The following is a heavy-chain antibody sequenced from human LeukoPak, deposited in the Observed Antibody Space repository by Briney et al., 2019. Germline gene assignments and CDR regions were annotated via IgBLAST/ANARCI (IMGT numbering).Heavy chain of an antibody. CDR3: ARRQFYYYGMDV. V-gene: IGHV3-48*02. CDR1: GFTFRSYS. CDR2: ISSSGSTI. J-gene: IGHJ6*02. D-gene: IGHD5-24*01. Sequence: GGSLRLSCVASGFTFRSYSMNWVRQAPGKGLEWVSYISSSGSTIYYADAVKGRFTISRDNAKNSLYLQMSSLRDEDTAVYYCARRQFYYYGMDVWGQGTTVTVSS.